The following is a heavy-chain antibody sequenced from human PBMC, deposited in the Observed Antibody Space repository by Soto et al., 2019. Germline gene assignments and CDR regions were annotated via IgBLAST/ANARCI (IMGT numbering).Heavy chain of an antibody. CDR2: IYYSGST. V-gene: IGHV4-30-4*01. CDR3: ARDYYDSSGLDY. CDR1: GGSISSGDYY. D-gene: IGHD3-22*01. J-gene: IGHJ4*02. Sequence: SETLSLTCTVSGGSISSGDYYWSWLRQPPGKGLEWIGYIYYSGSTYYNPSLKSRVTISVDTSKNQYSLKMSSVTAADTAVYYCARDYYDSSGLDYWGQGTLVTVSS.